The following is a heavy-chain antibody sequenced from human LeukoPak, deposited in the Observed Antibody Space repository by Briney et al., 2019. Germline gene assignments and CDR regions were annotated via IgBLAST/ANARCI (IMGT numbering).Heavy chain of an antibody. CDR3: ARESGYSSSWYGA. J-gene: IGHJ4*02. CDR1: GGSMIDHY. D-gene: IGHD6-13*01. Sequence: SETLSLTCTVSGGSMIDHYWSWVRQPPGKGLEWVGYMHYSGSTNYNPSLKSRVTISVDTSKNQFSLKLSSVTAADTAVYYCARESGYSSSWYGAWGQGTLVTVSS. CDR2: MHYSGST. V-gene: IGHV4-59*11.